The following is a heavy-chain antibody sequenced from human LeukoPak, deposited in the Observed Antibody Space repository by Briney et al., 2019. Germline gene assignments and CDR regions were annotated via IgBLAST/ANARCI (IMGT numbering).Heavy chain of an antibody. Sequence: EASVKVSCKASGGTFSSYAISWVRQAPGQGLEWMGGIIPIFGTANYAQKFQGRVTITTDESTSTAYMELSSLRPEDTAVYYCRLWSGYYTMFDYWGLGTLVTVSS. V-gene: IGHV1-69*05. CDR1: GGTFSSYA. J-gene: IGHJ4*02. D-gene: IGHD3-3*01. CDR3: RLWSGYYTMFDY. CDR2: IIPIFGTA.